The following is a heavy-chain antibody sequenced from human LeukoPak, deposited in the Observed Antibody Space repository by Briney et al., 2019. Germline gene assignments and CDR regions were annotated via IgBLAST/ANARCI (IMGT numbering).Heavy chain of an antibody. CDR3: PRKYDSSGYYDH. V-gene: IGHV3-23*01. CDR2: ISGSGGSA. CDR1: GFIFSNYA. J-gene: IGHJ4*02. Sequence: GGSLRLSCAASGFIFSNYAMSRVRQAPGKGLEWVSTISGSGGSANYADSVKGRFAVSRDNSKNTLYMQMNSLRVEDTAVYYCPRKYDSSGYYDHWGQGTLVTVSS. D-gene: IGHD3-22*01.